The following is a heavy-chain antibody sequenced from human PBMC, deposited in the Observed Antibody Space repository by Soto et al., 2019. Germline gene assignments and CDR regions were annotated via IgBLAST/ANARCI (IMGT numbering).Heavy chain of an antibody. V-gene: IGHV5-51*01. D-gene: IGHD6-13*01. CDR3: ARFRAPRRQLISMSFHL. J-gene: IGHJ4*03. CDR2: IYPGDSDI. Sequence: GESLKISCKGSGYSFTSYWISWVRRMPGKGLEWMGMIYPGDSDIRYNPSFRGRVTISADKSITSAFVQWGSLTASDSAIYYCARFRAPRRQLISMSFHLWGLGTLVTVSS. CDR1: GYSFTSYW.